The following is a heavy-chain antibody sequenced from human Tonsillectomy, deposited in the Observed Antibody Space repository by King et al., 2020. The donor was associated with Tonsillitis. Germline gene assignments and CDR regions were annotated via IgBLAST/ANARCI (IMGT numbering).Heavy chain of an antibody. V-gene: IGHV4-39*07. J-gene: IGHJ4*02. CDR2: IYYSGGT. CDR3: ARRGGSYGN. CDR1: GGSISITNSY. D-gene: IGHD1-26*01. Sequence: LQLQESGPGLVKPSETLSLSCTVYGGSISITNSYWAWIRQAPGKGLEWIGSIYYSGGTNYNPSLKSRVTISVDTSKNQFSLKLTSVTAADTAVYYCARRGGSYGNWGQGHLVTVSS.